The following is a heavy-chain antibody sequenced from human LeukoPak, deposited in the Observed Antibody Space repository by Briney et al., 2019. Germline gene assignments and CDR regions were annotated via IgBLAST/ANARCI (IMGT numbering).Heavy chain of an antibody. J-gene: IGHJ4*02. CDR3: ARLDYYGSGSYFDY. Sequence: GGSLRLSCAASGFTFSSYEMNWVRQAPGKGLEWVSYVSSSGSTIYYADSVKGRFTISRDNARNSLYLQMNSLRAEDTAVYYCARLDYYGSGSYFDYWGQGTLVTVSS. CDR2: VSSSGSTI. V-gene: IGHV3-48*03. CDR1: GFTFSSYE. D-gene: IGHD3-10*01.